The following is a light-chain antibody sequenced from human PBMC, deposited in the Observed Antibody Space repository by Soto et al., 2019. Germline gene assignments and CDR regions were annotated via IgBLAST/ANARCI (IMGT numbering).Light chain of an antibody. CDR2: SNN. J-gene: IGLJ3*02. V-gene: IGLV1-44*01. Sequence: QSVLTQPPSASGTPGQRVTISCSGSSSNIGSNTVNWYQQLPGTAPKLLIYSNNQRTSGVPDRFSGSKSGTSASLAISGLQSEDEADYYCAAWDDSLNGHWVFGGGTKLTVL. CDR1: SSNIGSNT. CDR3: AAWDDSLNGHWV.